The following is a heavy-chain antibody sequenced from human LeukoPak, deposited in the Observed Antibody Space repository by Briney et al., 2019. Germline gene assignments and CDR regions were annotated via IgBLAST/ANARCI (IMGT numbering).Heavy chain of an antibody. V-gene: IGHV1-18*01. CDR3: ARDLRAYSSGYTDY. D-gene: IGHD3-22*01. J-gene: IGHJ4*02. Sequence: GASVKVSCKASGYTFTSYGISWVRQAPGQGLEWMGWISAYNGNTNYAQKLQGRVTMTTDTSTSTAYMELRSLRSDDTAVYYCARDLRAYSSGYTDYWGQGTLVTVSS. CDR1: GYTFTSYG. CDR2: ISAYNGNT.